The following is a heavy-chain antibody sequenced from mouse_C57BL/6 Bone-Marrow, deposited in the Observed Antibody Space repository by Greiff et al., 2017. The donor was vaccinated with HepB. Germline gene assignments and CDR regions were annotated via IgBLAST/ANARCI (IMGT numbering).Heavy chain of an antibody. CDR2: IDPSDSYT. V-gene: IGHV1-69*01. Sequence: QVQLQQPGAELVMPGASVKLSCKASGYTFTSYWMHWVKQRPGQGLEWIGEIDPSDSYTNYNQKFKGKSTLTVDKSSSTAYMQLSSLTSEDSAVYYCARIHYGSSPYFDYWGQGTTLTVSS. D-gene: IGHD1-1*01. J-gene: IGHJ2*01. CDR1: GYTFTSYW. CDR3: ARIHYGSSPYFDY.